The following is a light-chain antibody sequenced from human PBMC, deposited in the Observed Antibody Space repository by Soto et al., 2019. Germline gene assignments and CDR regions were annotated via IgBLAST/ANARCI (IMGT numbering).Light chain of an antibody. CDR1: QSVSSSY. J-gene: IGKJ5*01. Sequence: EIVLTQSPGTLSLSPGERATLSCRASQSVSSSYLAWYQQKPGQAPRLLIYGVSSRATGIPDRFSGSGSGTDFTLTISRLEPEDFAVFYCQHYVTLPPITFGQGTRLEMK. CDR3: QHYVTLPPIT. V-gene: IGKV3-20*01. CDR2: GVS.